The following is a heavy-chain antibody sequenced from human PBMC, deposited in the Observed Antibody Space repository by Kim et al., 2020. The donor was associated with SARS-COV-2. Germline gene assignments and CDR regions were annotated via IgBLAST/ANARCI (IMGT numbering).Heavy chain of an antibody. CDR2: IIPIFGTA. CDR3: ATRGIVATIFSNYYYYYGMDV. Sequence: SVKVSCKASGGTFSSYAISWVRQAPGQGLEWMGGIIPIFGTANYAQKFQGRVTITADESTSTAYMELSSLRSEDTAVYYCATRGIVATIFSNYYYYYGMDVWGQGTTVTVSS. J-gene: IGHJ6*02. V-gene: IGHV1-69*13. CDR1: GGTFSSYA. D-gene: IGHD5-12*01.